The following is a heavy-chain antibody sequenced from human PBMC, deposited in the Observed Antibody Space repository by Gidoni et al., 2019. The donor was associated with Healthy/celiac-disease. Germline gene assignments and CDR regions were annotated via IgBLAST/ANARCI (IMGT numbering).Heavy chain of an antibody. CDR1: GFTFSSYG. V-gene: IGHV3-30*18. Sequence: QVQLVESGGGVVQPGRSLRLSCAASGFTFSSYGMHWVRQAPGKGLEWGAVISYDGSNKYYADSVKGRFTISRDNSKNTLYLQMNSLRAEDTAVYYCAKGTGGAEMVVWGQGTLVTVSS. CDR3: AKGTGGAEMVV. CDR2: ISYDGSNK. J-gene: IGHJ4*02. D-gene: IGHD2-21*01.